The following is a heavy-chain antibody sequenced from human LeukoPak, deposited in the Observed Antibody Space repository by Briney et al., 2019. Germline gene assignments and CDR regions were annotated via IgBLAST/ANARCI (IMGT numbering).Heavy chain of an antibody. J-gene: IGHJ3*02. CDR1: SGSISSFY. Sequence: SVTLSLTCTVCSGSISSFYWSWIRQPPGKGLEGIGYIYYSVSTNYNPSLKSRVTISVEMSKNQFSLKLTSVTAADAAVYYCARDNCSGGSCFYASAFDIWGQGTMVTVSS. CDR2: IYYSVST. V-gene: IGHV4-59*01. D-gene: IGHD2-15*01. CDR3: ARDNCSGGSCFYASAFDI.